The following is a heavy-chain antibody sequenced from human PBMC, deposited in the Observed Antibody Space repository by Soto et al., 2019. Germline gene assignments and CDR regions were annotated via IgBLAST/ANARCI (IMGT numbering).Heavy chain of an antibody. Sequence: PSETLSLTCTVSGGSISSGDYYWSWIRQPPGKGLEWIGYIYYSGSTYYNPSLKSRVTISVDTSKNQFSPKLCSVTAADTAVYYCARGQLERRSPSDTPAAGVIWFDPWGQGTLVTVSS. V-gene: IGHV4-30-4*01. CDR3: ARGQLERRSPSDTPAAGVIWFDP. J-gene: IGHJ5*02. D-gene: IGHD1-1*01. CDR1: GGSISSGDYY. CDR2: IYYSGST.